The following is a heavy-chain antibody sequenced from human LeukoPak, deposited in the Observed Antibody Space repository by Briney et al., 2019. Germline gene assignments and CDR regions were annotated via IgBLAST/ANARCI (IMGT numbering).Heavy chain of an antibody. CDR2: ISSDGSST. CDR3: ARDPSKWELPVDY. V-gene: IGHV3-74*01. CDR1: GFTLSSYW. J-gene: IGHJ4*02. D-gene: IGHD1-26*01. Sequence: GGSLRLSCGASGFTLSSYWMHWVRQAPGKGLVWVSSISSDGSSTSYADSVKGRFTISRDNAKNTLYLQMNSLRVEDTAVYYCARDPSKWELPVDYLGQGTLVTVSS.